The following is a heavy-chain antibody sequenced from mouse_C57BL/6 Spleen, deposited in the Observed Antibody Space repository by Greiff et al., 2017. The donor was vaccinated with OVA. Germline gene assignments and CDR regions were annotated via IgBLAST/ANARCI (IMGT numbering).Heavy chain of an antibody. D-gene: IGHD2-3*01. V-gene: IGHV1-72*01. CDR2: IDPNSGGT. J-gene: IGHJ3*01. CDR3: ASPVYDGYSPFAY. CDR1: GYTFTSYW. Sequence: QVQLQQPGAELVKPGASVKLSCKASGYTFTSYWMHWVKQRPGRGLEWIGRIDPNSGGTKYNEKFKSKATLTVDKPSSTAYMQLSSLTSEDSAVYYCASPVYDGYSPFAYWGQGTLGTVSA.